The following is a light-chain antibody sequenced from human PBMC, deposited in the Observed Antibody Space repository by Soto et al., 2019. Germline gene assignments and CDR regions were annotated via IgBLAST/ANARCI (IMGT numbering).Light chain of an antibody. CDR3: QQYNSYSWT. J-gene: IGKJ1*01. Sequence: DIQITQSPSTLSASVGDRVTITCRASQSVNDWLAWYQQKPGKAPNLLIYKVSNLESGVPSRFSGSGSGTEFTLTISSLQPDDFATYYCQQYNSYSWTFGQGTKVEIK. CDR2: KVS. V-gene: IGKV1-5*03. CDR1: QSVNDW.